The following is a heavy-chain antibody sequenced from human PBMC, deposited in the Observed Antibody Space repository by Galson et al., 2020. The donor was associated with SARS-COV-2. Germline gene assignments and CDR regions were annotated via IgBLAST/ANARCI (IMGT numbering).Heavy chain of an antibody. V-gene: IGHV3-30*02. Sequence: GESLKISCAASGFSFSDYGMHWVRQAPGKGLEWVAFIRYHGGDQYYPDSVTGRFTISRHNSNNMVYLQMNGLRPEDTAVYYCAKRQISTAAGAFYVGMYGWGQGTTFTVSS. CDR3: AKRQISTAAGAFYVGMYG. J-gene: IGHJ6*02. CDR1: GFSFSDYG. D-gene: IGHD6-13*01. CDR2: IRYHGGDQ.